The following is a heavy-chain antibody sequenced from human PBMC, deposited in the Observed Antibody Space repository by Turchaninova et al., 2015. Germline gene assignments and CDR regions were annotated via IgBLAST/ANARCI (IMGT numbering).Heavy chain of an antibody. CDR2: IIVGNGNT. CDR3: AREEIGIAMFGL. D-gene: IGHD3-3*01. V-gene: IGHV1-3*01. Sequence: QXXXVQXXAAAKXPGAXXKVXXKAPEYSFKIHTMHWGRQAPGQRLEWRGWIIVGNGNTQYSQKLQGRVSITRDTSASTAYMELSSLSAEDTAVYYCAREEIGIAMFGLWGQGTLVTVST. J-gene: IGHJ4*02. CDR1: EYSFKIHT.